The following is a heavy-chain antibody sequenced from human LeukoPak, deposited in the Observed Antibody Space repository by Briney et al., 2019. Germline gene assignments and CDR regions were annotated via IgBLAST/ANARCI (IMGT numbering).Heavy chain of an antibody. J-gene: IGHJ2*01. V-gene: IGHV5-51*01. CDR1: GYSLNTHL. CDR3: ARLGGDTYYFGSASYPNWYFDL. D-gene: IGHD3-10*01. CDR2: NYPDDSHT. Sequence: GESLKISRNASGYSLNTHLNDRVRQIPGKGLEVMVSNYPDDSHTPYSPSFQGQVTISADKSFSTAYLQWSSLKASDTAIYYCARLGGDTYYFGSASYPNWYFDLWGRGTLVTVSS.